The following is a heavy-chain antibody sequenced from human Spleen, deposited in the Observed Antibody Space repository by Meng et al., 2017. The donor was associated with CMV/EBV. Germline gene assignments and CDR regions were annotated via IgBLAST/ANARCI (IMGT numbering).Heavy chain of an antibody. CDR2: ISSSGSTI. CDR1: GFTFSSYE. J-gene: IGHJ4*02. CDR3: ARGAYCSGGSCYRIYFDY. D-gene: IGHD2-15*01. Sequence: GESLKISCAASGFTFSSYEMNWVRQAPGKGLEWVSYISSSGSTIYYADSVKGRFTISRDNAKHSLYLQMNSLRAEDTAVYYCARGAYCSGGSCYRIYFDYWGQGTLVTVSS. V-gene: IGHV3-48*03.